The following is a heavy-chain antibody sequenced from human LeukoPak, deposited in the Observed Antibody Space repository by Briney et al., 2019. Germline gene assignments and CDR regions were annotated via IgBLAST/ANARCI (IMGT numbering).Heavy chain of an antibody. CDR3: AKRDF. Sequence: GGSLRLSCAASGFTVSSYSMNWVRQAPGKGLEWVSSISSSSSYIYYAGSVKGRFTISRDNSKNTLFLQMNSLGADDTAIYYCAKRDFWGQGTLVTVSS. CDR2: ISSSSSYI. V-gene: IGHV3-21*04. CDR1: GFTVSSYS. J-gene: IGHJ4*02.